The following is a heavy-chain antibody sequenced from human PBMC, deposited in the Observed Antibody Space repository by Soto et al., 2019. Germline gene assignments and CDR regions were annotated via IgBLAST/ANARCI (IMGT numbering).Heavy chain of an antibody. D-gene: IGHD2-21*01. CDR3: TTYATPTFCDGGPGYSVQTKIHDS. CDR1: GLSFSNVW. V-gene: IGHV3-15*01. J-gene: IGHJ4*02. Sequence: EVQLVESGGGLVKAGGSLTLSCAASGLSFSNVWMSWVRQAPVKWPEWVGHIKSKSVGGTTDYTAPVKGRFTISRDDSKDTLYLKMNSLKTADTAVYYCTTYATPTFCDGGPGYSVQTKIHDSWGQGILVTVSS. CDR2: IKSKSVGGTT.